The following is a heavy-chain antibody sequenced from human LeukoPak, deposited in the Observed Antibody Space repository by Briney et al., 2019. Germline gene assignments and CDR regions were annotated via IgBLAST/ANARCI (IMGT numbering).Heavy chain of an antibody. CDR3: VKDKSGYDFMDV. J-gene: IGHJ6*02. V-gene: IGHV3-9*01. CDR2: ISWNSGSI. D-gene: IGHD5-12*01. Sequence: GRSLRLSCAASGFTFDDYAMHWVRQAPGKGLEWVSGISWNSGSIGYADSVKGRFTISRDNAKNSLYLQMNSLRAEDTALYYCVKDKSGYDFMDVWGQGTTVTVSS. CDR1: GFTFDDYA.